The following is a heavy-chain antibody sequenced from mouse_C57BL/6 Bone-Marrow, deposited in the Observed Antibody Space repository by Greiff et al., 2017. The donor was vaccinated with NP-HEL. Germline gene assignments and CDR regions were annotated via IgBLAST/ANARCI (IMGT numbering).Heavy chain of an antibody. J-gene: IGHJ1*03. Sequence: VKLVESGPGLVAPSQSLSITCTVSGFSLTSYGVHWVRQPPGKGLEWLVVIWSDGSTTYNSALKSRLSISKDNSKSQVFLKMNSLQTDDTAMYYCARHGPWYGSSYGYFDVWGTGTTVTVSS. V-gene: IGHV2-6-1*01. CDR2: IWSDGST. CDR1: GFSLTSYG. CDR3: ARHGPWYGSSYGYFDV. D-gene: IGHD1-1*01.